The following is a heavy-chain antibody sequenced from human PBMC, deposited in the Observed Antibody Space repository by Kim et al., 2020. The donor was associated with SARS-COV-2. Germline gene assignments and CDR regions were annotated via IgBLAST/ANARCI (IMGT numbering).Heavy chain of an antibody. CDR3: AKGMNGGYYGMDV. CDR1: GFTFRSYA. Sequence: GGSLRLSCAASGFTFRSYAMNWVRQAPGRGLEWVAAISASGDNTFYADSVRGRFTISRDDSKSTVYLQMNSLRAEDTAVYYCAKGMNGGYYGMDVWGQGTTVTVSS. J-gene: IGHJ6*02. D-gene: IGHD2-8*01. CDR2: ISASGDNT. V-gene: IGHV3-23*01.